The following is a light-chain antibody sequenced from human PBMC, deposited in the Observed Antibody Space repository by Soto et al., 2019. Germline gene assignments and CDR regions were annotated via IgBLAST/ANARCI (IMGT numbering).Light chain of an antibody. CDR2: GNI. J-gene: IGLJ1*01. CDR3: FFYDSPLRARYV. V-gene: IGLV1-40*01. Sequence: NNTCTGSSSNIGAGYDVHWYQQRPGTAPKLLIFGNINRPSGVPDRFSGSKSGTSASLAITGLQAEDEGDYYCFFYDSPLRARYVFGTPTNVTVL. CDR1: SSNIGAGYD.